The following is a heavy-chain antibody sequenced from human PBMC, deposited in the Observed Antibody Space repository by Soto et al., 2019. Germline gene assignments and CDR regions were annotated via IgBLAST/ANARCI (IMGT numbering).Heavy chain of an antibody. CDR3: TRSDYYGSGSYIYYNGMDV. CDR2: ISNDGSST. CDR1: GFTFRSYW. D-gene: IGHD3-10*01. Sequence: EVQLVESGGGLVQPGGSLRLSCAASGFTFRSYWVHWVRQVPGKGLVWVSRISNDGSSTSYADSVKGRFTISRDNAKNKLYLQMNSLRAEYTAVYYCTRSDYYGSGSYIYYNGMDVWGQGTTVTASS. J-gene: IGHJ6*02. V-gene: IGHV3-74*01.